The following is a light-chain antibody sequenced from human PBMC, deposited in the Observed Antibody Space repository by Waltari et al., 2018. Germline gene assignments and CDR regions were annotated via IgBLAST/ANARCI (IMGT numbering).Light chain of an antibody. CDR3: QSYDSSSRV. Sequence: NFMLTQPHSLSESPGKTVTISCTRSSGSIASHYVQWFQQRPGSAPTPVIYEDTQRPSGVPDRFSVSIDASSSSASLTISGLTTEDEADYYCQSYDSSSRVVGGGTKLTVL. CDR1: SGSIASHY. CDR2: EDT. V-gene: IGLV6-57*03. J-gene: IGLJ3*02.